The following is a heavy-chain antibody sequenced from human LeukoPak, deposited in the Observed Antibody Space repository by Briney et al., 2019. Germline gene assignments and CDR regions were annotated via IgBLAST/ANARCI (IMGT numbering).Heavy chain of an antibody. CDR2: IKQDGSEK. CDR3: ARDPSEIVGSGSYYYYYYYYMDV. J-gene: IGHJ6*03. V-gene: IGHV3-7*01. Sequence: GGSLRLSCAASGFTFSSYWMSWVRQAPGKGLEWVANIKQDGSEKYYVDSVKGRFTISRDNAKNSLYLQMNSLRAEDTAVYYCARDPSEIVGSGSYYYYYYYYMDVWGKGTTVTVSS. CDR1: GFTFSSYW. D-gene: IGHD3-10*01.